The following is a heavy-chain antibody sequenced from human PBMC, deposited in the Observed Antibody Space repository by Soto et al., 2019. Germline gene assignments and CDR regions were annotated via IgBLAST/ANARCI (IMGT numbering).Heavy chain of an antibody. V-gene: IGHV1-69*01. J-gene: IGHJ4*02. Sequence: KVSCKASGGTFSSYAISWVRQAPGQGLEWMGGIIPIFGTANYAQKFQGRVTITADESTSTAYMELSSLRSEDTAVYYCARDQSSGYYGVSDYWGQGTLVTVSS. CDR3: ARDQSSGYYGVSDY. CDR2: IIPIFGTA. CDR1: GGTFSSYA. D-gene: IGHD3-22*01.